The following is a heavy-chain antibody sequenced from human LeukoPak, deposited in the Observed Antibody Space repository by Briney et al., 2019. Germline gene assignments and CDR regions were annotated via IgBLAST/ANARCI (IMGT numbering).Heavy chain of an antibody. Sequence: GGSLRLSCAASGFTFSSYSMNWVRQAPGKGLEWVGRTRNKANSYTTEYAASVKGRFTISRDDSKNSLYLQMNSLETEDTAVYYCARGEGYSGYDSPEYYYYGMDVWGQGTTVTVSS. CDR2: TRNKANSYTT. J-gene: IGHJ6*02. CDR1: GFTFSSYS. CDR3: ARGEGYSGYDSPEYYYYGMDV. V-gene: IGHV3-72*01. D-gene: IGHD5-12*01.